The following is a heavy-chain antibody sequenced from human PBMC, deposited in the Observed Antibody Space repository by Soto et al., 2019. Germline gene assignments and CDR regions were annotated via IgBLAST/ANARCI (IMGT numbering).Heavy chain of an antibody. J-gene: IGHJ4*02. CDR3: ATDKSSSPFDY. D-gene: IGHD2-2*01. CDR2: IWHDGSIQ. Sequence: GGSLRLSCAASGFSLSNYGMHWVRQAPGKGLEWVAVIWHDGSIQQYADSVKGRFTISRDNSKNTLSLQMNSLRAEDTAMYYCATDKSSSPFDYRAPRTPVTGSS. CDR1: GFSLSNYG. V-gene: IGHV3-33*01.